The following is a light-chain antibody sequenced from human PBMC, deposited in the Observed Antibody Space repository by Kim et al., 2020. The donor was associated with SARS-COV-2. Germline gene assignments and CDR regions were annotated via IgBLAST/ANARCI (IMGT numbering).Light chain of an antibody. Sequence: QSSTSSCTGPRSDVGDYTYVSGYQQHPGEAPKLIIYDVTNRPSGVSNRFSGSKSGNTASLTISGLQAEDEADYYCSSYSSGTSLRIFGGGTQLTVL. CDR1: RSDVGDYTY. CDR3: SSYSSGTSLRI. J-gene: IGLJ2*01. CDR2: DVT. V-gene: IGLV2-14*03.